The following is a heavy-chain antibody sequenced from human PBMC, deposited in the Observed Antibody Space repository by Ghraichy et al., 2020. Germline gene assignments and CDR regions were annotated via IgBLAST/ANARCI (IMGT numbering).Heavy chain of an antibody. CDR1: GYTFTSYG. D-gene: IGHD2-15*01. J-gene: IGHJ6*02. V-gene: IGHV1-18*04. CDR3: ARGGGSGYSLFYYYYYGMDV. CDR2: ISAYNGNT. Sequence: ASVKVSCKASGYTFTSYGISWVRQAPGQGLEWMGWISAYNGNTNYAQKLQGRVTMTTDTSTSTAYMELRSLRSDDTAVYYCARGGGSGYSLFYYYYYGMDVWGQGTTVTVSS.